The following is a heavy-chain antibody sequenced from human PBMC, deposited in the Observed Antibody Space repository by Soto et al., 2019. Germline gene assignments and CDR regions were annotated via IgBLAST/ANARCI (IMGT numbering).Heavy chain of an antibody. CDR1: GYTFTSYG. Sequence: GASVKVSCKASGYTFTSYGISWVRQAPGQGLEWMGWISAYNGNTNYAQKLQGRVTMTTDTSTSTAYMELRRLRSDDTAVYYCARDRSITMILVARAGGWFDPWGQGTLVTVYS. CDR2: ISAYNGNT. J-gene: IGHJ5*02. D-gene: IGHD3-22*01. V-gene: IGHV1-18*01. CDR3: ARDRSITMILVARAGGWFDP.